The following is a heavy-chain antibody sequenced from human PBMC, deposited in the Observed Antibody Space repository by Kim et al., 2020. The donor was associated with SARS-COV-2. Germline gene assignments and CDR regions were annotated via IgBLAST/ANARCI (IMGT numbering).Heavy chain of an antibody. V-gene: IGHV4-59*01. D-gene: IGHD6-13*01. CDR1: SDSISNYY. CDR3: ARSEGRGSWHQLDY. J-gene: IGHJ4*02. CDR2: IYYSGNT. Sequence: SETLSLTCSVSSDSISNYYCSWIRQLPGKGLEWIGYIYYSGNTDDNPSLKSRVTISWDTSRNQFSLDVTAVTGADTAIYYCARSEGRGSWHQLDYWGQGILVTVSS.